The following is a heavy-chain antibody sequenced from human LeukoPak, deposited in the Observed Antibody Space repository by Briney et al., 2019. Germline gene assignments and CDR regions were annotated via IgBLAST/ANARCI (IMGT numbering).Heavy chain of an antibody. D-gene: IGHD2/OR15-2a*01. Sequence: ARSLRLSCAASGSTVSSNCMSWVGQAPGKGLEWVSVIYSGGSTYYADSVKGRFTISRDNSKNRLYLQMNSLRAEDTAVYYCARDSDLSGYWGQGTLVTVSS. CDR2: IYSGGST. V-gene: IGHV3-66*01. J-gene: IGHJ4*02. CDR3: ARDSDLSGY. CDR1: GSTVSSNC.